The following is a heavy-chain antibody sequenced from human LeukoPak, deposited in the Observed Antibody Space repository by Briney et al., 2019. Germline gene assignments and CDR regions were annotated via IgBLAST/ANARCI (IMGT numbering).Heavy chain of an antibody. J-gene: IGHJ5*02. CDR2: INHSGST. CDR3: ARESGATQT. D-gene: IGHD1-26*01. V-gene: IGHV4-34*01. CDR1: GGSFSGYY. Sequence: SETLSLTCAVYGGSFSGYYWSWIRQPPGKGLEWIGEINHSGSTNYNPSLKGRVTISVDTSKNQFSLKLSSVTAADTAVYYCARESGATQTWGQGTLVTVSS.